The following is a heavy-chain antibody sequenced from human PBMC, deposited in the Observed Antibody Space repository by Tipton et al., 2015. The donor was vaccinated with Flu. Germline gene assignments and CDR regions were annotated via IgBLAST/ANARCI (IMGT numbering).Heavy chain of an antibody. CDR1: GFTFSSYW. CDR3: ARGLITMVRGFPIPEGAFDI. D-gene: IGHD3-10*01. V-gene: IGHV3-7*01. Sequence: GSLRLSCAASGFTFSSYWMSWVRQAPGKGPEWVANIKQDGGEKYYVDSVKGRFTISRDNANNSLYLQMNSLRAEDTAVYYCARGLITMVRGFPIPEGAFDIWGQGTMVTVSS. CDR2: IKQDGGEK. J-gene: IGHJ3*02.